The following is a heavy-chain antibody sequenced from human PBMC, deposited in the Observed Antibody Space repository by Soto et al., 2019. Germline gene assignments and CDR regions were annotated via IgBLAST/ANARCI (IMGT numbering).Heavy chain of an antibody. CDR3: AKGRYSGYSLGGMDV. CDR1: GFTFSSYA. D-gene: IGHD5-18*01. CDR2: ISGSGGST. Sequence: RLSCAASGFTFSSYAMSWVRQAPGKGLEWVSAISGSGGSTYYADSVKGRFTISRDNSKNTLYLQMNSLRAEDTAVYYCAKGRYSGYSLGGMDVWGQGTTVTVSS. J-gene: IGHJ6*02. V-gene: IGHV3-23*01.